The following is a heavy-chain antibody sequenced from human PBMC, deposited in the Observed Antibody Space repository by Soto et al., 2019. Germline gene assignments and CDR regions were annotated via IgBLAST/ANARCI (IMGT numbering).Heavy chain of an antibody. CDR1: GFTFSSYA. D-gene: IGHD5-18*01. Sequence: GGSLRLSCAASGFTFSSYAMIWVRQAPGKGLEWVSAICGSGGSTDYVDSVKGRFTISRDNSKNTLYLQMNSLRAEDTAVYYCAKLQACSYGPGADFDYWGQGTLVTVSS. CDR3: AKLQACSYGPGADFDY. J-gene: IGHJ4*02. CDR2: ICGSGGST. V-gene: IGHV3-23*01.